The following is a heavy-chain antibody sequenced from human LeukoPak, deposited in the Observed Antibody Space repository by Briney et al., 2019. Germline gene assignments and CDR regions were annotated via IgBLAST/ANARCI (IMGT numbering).Heavy chain of an antibody. CDR1: GFIVSQNY. Sequence: PGGSLRLSCAASGFIVSQNYMSWVRKAPGKGLEWGSVIFRGDDTNYVDSVKGRFTIFRDNSKNTLYLQMNSLTAEDTAVYYCARHVWFGEHNGHENWFDPWGQGTLVIVSS. J-gene: IGHJ5*02. CDR2: IFRGDDT. V-gene: IGHV3-66*04. CDR3: ARHVWFGEHNGHENWFDP. D-gene: IGHD3-10*01.